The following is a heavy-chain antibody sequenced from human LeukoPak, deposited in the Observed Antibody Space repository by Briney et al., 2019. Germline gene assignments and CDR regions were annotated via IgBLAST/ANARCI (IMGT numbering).Heavy chain of an antibody. D-gene: IGHD1-26*01. V-gene: IGHV6-1*01. J-gene: IGHJ4*02. CDR2: SYYRSKWYN. Sequence: SQTLSLTCAISGDIHSGNNAAGQSVRQSPSRGLELLGRSYYRSKWYNDYALSVTGRITFNPDTFKNQCSLQLNSVTPDDTAMYYCARGVGATRFDYWGQGALVTISS. CDR3: ARGVGATRFDY. CDR1: GDIHSGNNAA.